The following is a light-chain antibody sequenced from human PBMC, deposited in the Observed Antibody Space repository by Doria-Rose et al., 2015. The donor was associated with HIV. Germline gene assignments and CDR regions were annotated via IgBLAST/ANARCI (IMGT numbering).Light chain of an antibody. CDR3: SSYSSTTTPVI. CDR1: SSDIGGHDS. J-gene: IGLJ2*01. Sequence: SRAGSSSDIGGHDSVSWYQQHPGKAPKLLIYEVTARPSGISSRFSASKSANTASLTISGLRAEDEADYYCSSYSSTTTPVIFGGGTKLTVL. CDR2: EVT. V-gene: IGLV2-14*01.